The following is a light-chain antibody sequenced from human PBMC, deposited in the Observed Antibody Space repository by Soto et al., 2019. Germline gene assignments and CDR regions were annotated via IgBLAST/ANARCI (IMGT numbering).Light chain of an antibody. V-gene: IGLV2-14*01. J-gene: IGLJ1*01. CDR3: SSYTSSSTL. CDR2: AVT. CDR1: SSDVGGYDY. Sequence: QRALAQPAPVPGSPGQSLIISCPRTSSDVGGYDYVSWYQQHPGKAPKLMIYAVTDRPSGVSSRVSGSKSGNTASLTISGLRAEDEADYYFSSYTSSSTLFGTGTKV.